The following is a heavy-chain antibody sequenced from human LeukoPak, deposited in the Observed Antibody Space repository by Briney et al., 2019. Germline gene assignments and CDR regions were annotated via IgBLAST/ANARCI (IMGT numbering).Heavy chain of an antibody. Sequence: SETLSLTCAVYGGSFSGYYWSWIRQPLGKGLEWIGEINHSGSTNYNPSLKNRVTISVDTSKNQFSLKLSSVTAADTAVYYCARTMVRGVTPFDYWGQGTLVTVSS. CDR1: GGSFSGYY. CDR3: ARTMVRGVTPFDY. V-gene: IGHV4-34*01. D-gene: IGHD3-10*01. J-gene: IGHJ4*02. CDR2: INHSGST.